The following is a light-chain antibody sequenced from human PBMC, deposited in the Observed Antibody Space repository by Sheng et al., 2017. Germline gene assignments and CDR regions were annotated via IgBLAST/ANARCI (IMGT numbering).Light chain of an antibody. CDR1: QSISSW. CDR2: KAS. J-gene: IGKJ1*01. Sequence: DIQMTQSPSTLSASVGDRVTITCRASQSISSWLAWYQQKPGKAPKLLIYKASSLESGVPSRFSGSGSGTEFTLTISSLQSEDFAVYYCQHYNNWPLTFGQGTKVEIK. CDR3: QHYNNWPLT. V-gene: IGKV1-5*03.